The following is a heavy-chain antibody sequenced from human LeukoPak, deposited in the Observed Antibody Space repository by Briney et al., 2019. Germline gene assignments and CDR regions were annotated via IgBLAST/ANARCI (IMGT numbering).Heavy chain of an antibody. CDR2: IYYSGRT. Sequence: SETLSLTCTVSGGSISSYYWSWIRQPPGKGLEWIGYIYYSGRTNYNPSLKSRVTISVDTSKNQFSLKLSSVTAADTAVYYCARGGMATIHYYYYYGMDVWGQGTTVTVSS. D-gene: IGHD5-24*01. V-gene: IGHV4-59*01. CDR1: GGSISSYY. CDR3: ARGGMATIHYYYYYGMDV. J-gene: IGHJ6*02.